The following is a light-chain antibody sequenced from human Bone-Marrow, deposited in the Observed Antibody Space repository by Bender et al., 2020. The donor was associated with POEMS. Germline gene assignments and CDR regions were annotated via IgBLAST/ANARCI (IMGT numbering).Light chain of an antibody. CDR2: GYN. CDR1: SSNTGSGYD. V-gene: IGLV1-40*01. Sequence: QSVLTQPPSVSGAPGQRVTISCTGSSSNTGSGYDINWYQHLPGTAPKLLIYGYNNRPSGVPDRFSGSKSGTSASLAITGLQAEDEGDYYGQSYDNSLGGWVFGGGTKLTV. J-gene: IGLJ3*02. CDR3: QSYDNSLGGWV.